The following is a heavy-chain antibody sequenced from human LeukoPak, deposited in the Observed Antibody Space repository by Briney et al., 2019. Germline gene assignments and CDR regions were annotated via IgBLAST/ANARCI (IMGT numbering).Heavy chain of an antibody. CDR2: IWYDGSNK. CDR3: ARGGED. Sequence: GGSLRLSCEVSGLTFSSYWMHWVRQAPGKGLEWVAVIWYDGSNKYYADSVKGRFTISRDNSKNTLYLQMNSLRAEDTAVYYCARGGEDWGQGTLVTVSS. CDR1: GLTFSSYW. V-gene: IGHV3-33*08. J-gene: IGHJ4*02.